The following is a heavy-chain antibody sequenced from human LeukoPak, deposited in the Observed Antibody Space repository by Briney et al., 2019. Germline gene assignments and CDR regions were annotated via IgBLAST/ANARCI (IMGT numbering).Heavy chain of an antibody. V-gene: IGHV1-18*01. CDR2: ISAYNGDT. J-gene: IGHJ4*02. CDR3: AKSRSSGWYGVGDY. Sequence: ASVKVSCKTSGYIFAHNGSSWVRQAPGQGPEWMGWISAYNGDTNYAQNFQGRVTMTRDTSTSTVYMELRSLRSDDTAVYYCAKSRSSGWYGVGDYWGQGTLVTVSS. D-gene: IGHD6-19*01. CDR1: GYIFAHNG.